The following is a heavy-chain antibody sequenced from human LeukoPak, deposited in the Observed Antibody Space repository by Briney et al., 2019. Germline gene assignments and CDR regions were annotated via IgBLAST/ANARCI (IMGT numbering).Heavy chain of an antibody. CDR3: ARAVVVVPAENWFDP. D-gene: IGHD2-2*01. Sequence: PSETLSLTCAVYGGSFSGYYWSWIRQPPGKGLEWIGVINHSGSTNYNPSLKSRVTISVDTSKNQFSLKLSSVTAADTAVYYCARAVVVVPAENWFDPWGQGTLVTVSS. CDR2: INHSGST. CDR1: GGSFSGYY. V-gene: IGHV4-34*01. J-gene: IGHJ5*02.